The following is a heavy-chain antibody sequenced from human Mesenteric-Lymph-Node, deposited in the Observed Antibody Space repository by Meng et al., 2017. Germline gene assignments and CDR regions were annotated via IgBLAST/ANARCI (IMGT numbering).Heavy chain of an antibody. D-gene: IGHD2-15*01. CDR3: ARLLASGGRQEAYFDS. CDR1: GFTFSSYS. Sequence: GGSLRLSCAASGFTFSSYSMNWVRQAPGKGLEWVSAISAGAAGTYYADSVRGRFTISRDNSKNTFYLQMTSLRAEDTAVHYCARLLASGGRQEAYFDSWGQGTLVTVSS. V-gene: IGHV3-23*01. CDR2: ISAGAAGT. J-gene: IGHJ4*02.